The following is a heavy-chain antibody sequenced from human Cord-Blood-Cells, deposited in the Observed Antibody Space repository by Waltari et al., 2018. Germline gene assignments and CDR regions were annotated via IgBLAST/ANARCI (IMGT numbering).Heavy chain of an antibody. CDR3: ARAGSGRYGMDV. CDR2: MNPNSGNT. CDR1: D. D-gene: IGHD2-15*01. V-gene: IGHV1-8*01. Sequence: DINWVRQATGQGLEWMGWMNPNSGNTGYAQKFQGRVTMTRNTSISTAYMELSSLRSEDTAVYYCARAGSGRYGMDVWGQGTTVTVSS. J-gene: IGHJ6*02.